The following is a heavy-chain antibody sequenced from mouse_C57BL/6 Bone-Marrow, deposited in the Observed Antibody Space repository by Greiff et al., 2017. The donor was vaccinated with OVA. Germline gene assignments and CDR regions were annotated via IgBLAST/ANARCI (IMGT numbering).Heavy chain of an antibody. CDR2: INPSSGYT. CDR1: GYTFTSYW. CDR3: ARSIITTVVAPYYAMDY. V-gene: IGHV1-7*01. Sequence: VKLVESGAELAKPGASVKLSCKASGYTFTSYWMHWVKQRPGQGLEWIGYINPSSGYTKYNQKFKDKATLTADKSSSTAYMQLSSLTYEDSAVYFCARSIITTVVAPYYAMDYWGQGTSVTVSS. J-gene: IGHJ4*01. D-gene: IGHD1-1*01.